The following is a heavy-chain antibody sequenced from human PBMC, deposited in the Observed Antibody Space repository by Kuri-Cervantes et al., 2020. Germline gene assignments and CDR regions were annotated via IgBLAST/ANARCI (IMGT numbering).Heavy chain of an antibody. V-gene: IGHV3-53*01. CDR2: IYSCGST. J-gene: IGHJ4*02. Sequence: GESLKISCAASGFTVSSNYMSWVRQAPGKGLEWVSVIYSCGSTYYADSVKGRFTISRDNAKNSLYLQMNSLRAEDTAVYYCARVGGPMVRGVIIFWGQGTLVTVSS. CDR3: ARVGGPMVRGVIIF. CDR1: GFTVSSNY. D-gene: IGHD3-10*01.